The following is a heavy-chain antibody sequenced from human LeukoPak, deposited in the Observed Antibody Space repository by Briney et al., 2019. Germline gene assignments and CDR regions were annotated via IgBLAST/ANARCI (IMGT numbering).Heavy chain of an antibody. CDR2: MNPSDNT. V-gene: IGHV1-8*01. CDR3: ARYTHSYGFDI. CDR1: GYTSTSPD. Sequence: ASVKVSCEASGYTSTSPDINWVRQATGKGLEWLGWMNPSDNTGYAQKFQGRITMTRDTSINTAYMELSSLRSEDTAVYYCARYTHSYGFDIWGQGTMVTVSS. J-gene: IGHJ3*02.